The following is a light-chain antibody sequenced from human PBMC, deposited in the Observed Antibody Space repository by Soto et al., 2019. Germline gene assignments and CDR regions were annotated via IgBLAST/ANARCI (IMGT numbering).Light chain of an antibody. CDR2: DAA. CDR1: QSISSW. Sequence: DIQMTQSPSTLSASVGDRVTITCRASQSISSWLVCYQQKPGKAPKLLIYDAASLESGVTSRFSGSGSGTDFTLTISSLQPEDFATDYCQQSYSTPWTFGQGTKVDI. J-gene: IGKJ1*01. CDR3: QQSYSTPWT. V-gene: IGKV1-39*01.